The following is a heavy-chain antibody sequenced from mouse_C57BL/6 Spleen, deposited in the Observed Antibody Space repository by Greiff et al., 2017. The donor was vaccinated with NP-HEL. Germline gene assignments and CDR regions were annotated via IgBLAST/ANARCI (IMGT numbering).Heavy chain of an antibody. CDR2: IYPGNSDT. D-gene: IGHD1-1*01. V-gene: IGHV1-5*01. CDR3: TSTTVVAMDAMDY. Sequence: EVKLVESGTVLARPGASVKMSCKTSGYTFTSYWMHWVKQRPGQGLEWIGAIYPGNSDTSYNQKFKGKAKLTAVTSASTAYMELSSLTNEDSAVYYCTSTTVVAMDAMDYWGQGTSVTVSS. J-gene: IGHJ4*01. CDR1: GYTFTSYW.